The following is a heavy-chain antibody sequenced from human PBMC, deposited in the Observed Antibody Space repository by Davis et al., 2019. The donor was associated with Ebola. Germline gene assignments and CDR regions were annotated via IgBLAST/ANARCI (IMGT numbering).Heavy chain of an antibody. D-gene: IGHD3-3*01. Sequence: GGSLRLSCAASGFTFSSYWMSWVRQAPGKGLEWVANIKQDGSEKYYVDSVKGRFTISRDNAKNSLYLQMNSLRAEDTAVYYCAREIWTYYDFWSGYSERNWFDPWGQGTLVTVSS. CDR2: IKQDGSEK. J-gene: IGHJ5*02. CDR1: GFTFSSYW. V-gene: IGHV3-7*01. CDR3: AREIWTYYDFWSGYSERNWFDP.